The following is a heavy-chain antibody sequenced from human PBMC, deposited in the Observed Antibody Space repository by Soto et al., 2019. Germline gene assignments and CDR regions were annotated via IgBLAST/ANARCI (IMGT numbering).Heavy chain of an antibody. CDR2: IDYSGTT. D-gene: IGHD1-26*01. CDR3: ARREIQGPIDC. J-gene: IGHJ4*02. V-gene: IGHV4-28*01. CDR1: GYSISSSNW. Sequence: QVQLQESGPGLVKPSDTLSLTCAVSGYSISSSNWWGWIRQPPGKGLEWIGYIDYSGTTYYNPSLKSXXSXAXXTAKNQFALKLTSVTAVDTAVYYCARREIQGPIDCWGQGTLVTVSS.